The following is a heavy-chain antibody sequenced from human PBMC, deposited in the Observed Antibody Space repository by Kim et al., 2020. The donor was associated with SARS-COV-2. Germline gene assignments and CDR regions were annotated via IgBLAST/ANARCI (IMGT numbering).Heavy chain of an antibody. Sequence: GGSLRLSCAASGFTFSSYAMHWVRQAPGKGLEWVAVISYDGSNKYYADSVKGRFTISRDNSKNTLYLQMNSLRAEDTAVYYCDLRGDIVVVVASTSQGAFDTWGQGTMVTVSS. CDR1: GFTFSSYA. J-gene: IGHJ3*02. V-gene: IGHV3-30*04. CDR3: DLRGDIVVVVASTSQGAFDT. CDR2: ISYDGSNK. D-gene: IGHD2-15*01.